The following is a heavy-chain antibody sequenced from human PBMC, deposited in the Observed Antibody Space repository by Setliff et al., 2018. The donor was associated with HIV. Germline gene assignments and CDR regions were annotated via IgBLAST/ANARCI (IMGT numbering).Heavy chain of an antibody. V-gene: IGHV1-2*02. J-gene: IGHJ4*02. Sequence: VASVKVSCKSSGYTFTAHHIHWVRQAPGQGPEWMGWIIPKSGETSYAEKFRGRVTMTRDTSLSTAYMELSWLTSDDTAVYYCAGVISQFSDWQKDYFQYWGQGTLVTVSS. D-gene: IGHD3-9*01. CDR3: AGVISQFSDWQKDYFQY. CDR1: GYTFTAHH. CDR2: IIPKSGET.